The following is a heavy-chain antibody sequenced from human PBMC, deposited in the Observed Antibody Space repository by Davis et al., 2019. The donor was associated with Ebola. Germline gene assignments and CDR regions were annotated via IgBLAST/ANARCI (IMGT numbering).Heavy chain of an antibody. CDR3: AKDHSFEQWLWFRLVA. D-gene: IGHD6-19*01. CDR2: ISYDGSNK. V-gene: IGHV3-30*04. Sequence: SCKASGYTFTSYAMHWVRQAPGKGLEWVAVISYDGSNKYYADSVKGRFTISRDNSKNTLYLQMNSLRAEDTAVYYCAKDHSFEQWLWFRLVAWGQGTLVTVSS. J-gene: IGHJ5*02. CDR1: GYTFTSYA.